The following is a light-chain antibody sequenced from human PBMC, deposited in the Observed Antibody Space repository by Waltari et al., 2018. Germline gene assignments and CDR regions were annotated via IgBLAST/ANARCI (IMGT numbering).Light chain of an antibody. Sequence: DNQMTQTPSSLSVSIGDSVTITCRASQNVNNYLNWYQQNPGRAPDLLIYAATSRHNGVPPRFSGSGFGTEFTLTISNLQPEDFATYYCQQSYRTPYTFGPGTKVEI. CDR1: QNVNNY. CDR2: AAT. V-gene: IGKV1-39*01. J-gene: IGKJ2*01. CDR3: QQSYRTPYT.